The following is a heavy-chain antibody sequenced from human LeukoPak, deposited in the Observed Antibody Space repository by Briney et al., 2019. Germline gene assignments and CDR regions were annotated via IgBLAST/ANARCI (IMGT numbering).Heavy chain of an antibody. CDR1: GFTFSDYY. D-gene: IGHD4-17*01. Sequence: GGSLRLSCAASGFTFSDYYMSWIRQAPGKGLEWVANIKHDGSDSFYVDSVKGRFTISRDNSENSLYLQMHSLRVEDTAMYFCARERRPTIYGGLDSWGQGTVVTVSS. CDR2: IKHDGSDS. CDR3: ARERRPTIYGGLDS. J-gene: IGHJ4*02. V-gene: IGHV3-7*01.